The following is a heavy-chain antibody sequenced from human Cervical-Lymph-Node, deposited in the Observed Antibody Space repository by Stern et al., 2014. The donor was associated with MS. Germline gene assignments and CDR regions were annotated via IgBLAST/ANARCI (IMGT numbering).Heavy chain of an antibody. J-gene: IGHJ2*01. CDR3: ARNPALWYFDL. CDR1: GGSVSSGGYF. V-gene: IGHV4-31*03. CDR2: VYYSGSI. D-gene: IGHD3-3*02. Sequence: QLVQSGPGLVKPLQTLSLTCTVSGGSVSSGGYFWNWIRQPPGKGLEWIGHVYYSGSIAYNPSLKSRVTISVDTSKNQFSLRLRSVTAADTAVYYCARNPALWYFDLWGRGTLAAVSS.